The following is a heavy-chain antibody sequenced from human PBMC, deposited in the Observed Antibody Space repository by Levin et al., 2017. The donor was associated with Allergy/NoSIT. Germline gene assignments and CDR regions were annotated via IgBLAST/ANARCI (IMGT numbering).Heavy chain of an antibody. Sequence: SETLSLTCTVSGGSITNYYWSWIRQPPGKGLEWIGYIYYSGSTNYNPSLKSRVTTSVDTSTNQFSLKLSSVTAADSAVCYCARDRTIAAAGGGQYYYGMDGWGQGTTVTVSS. V-gene: IGHV4-59*01. D-gene: IGHD6-13*01. CDR1: GGSITNYY. CDR2: IYYSGST. CDR3: ARDRTIAAAGGGQYYYGMDG. J-gene: IGHJ6*02.